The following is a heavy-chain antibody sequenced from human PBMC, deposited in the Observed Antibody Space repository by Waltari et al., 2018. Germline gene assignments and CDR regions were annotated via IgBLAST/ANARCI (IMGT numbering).Heavy chain of an antibody. V-gene: IGHV1-69*01. Sequence: SWVRQAPGQGLEWMGGIIPIFGTANYAQKFQGRVTITADESTSTAYMELSSLRSEDTAVYYCARDPLEMLQEGYGAFDIWGQGTMVTVSS. J-gene: IGHJ3*02. CDR2: IIPIFGTA. CDR3: ARDPLEMLQEGYGAFDI. D-gene: IGHD5-18*01.